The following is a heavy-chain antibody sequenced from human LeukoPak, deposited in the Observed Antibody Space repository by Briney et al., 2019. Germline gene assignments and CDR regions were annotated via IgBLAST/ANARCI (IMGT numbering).Heavy chain of an antibody. CDR3: ARSAGRDSYYYYGMDV. CDR2: ISYDGSNK. D-gene: IGHD3-22*01. Sequence: GGSLRLSCAASGFTFSSYAMHWVRQAPGKGLEWVAVISYDGSNKYYADSVKGRFTISRDNSKNTLYLQMNSLRAGDTAVYYCARSAGRDSYYYYGMDVWGQGTTVTVSS. V-gene: IGHV3-30-3*01. J-gene: IGHJ6*02. CDR1: GFTFSSYA.